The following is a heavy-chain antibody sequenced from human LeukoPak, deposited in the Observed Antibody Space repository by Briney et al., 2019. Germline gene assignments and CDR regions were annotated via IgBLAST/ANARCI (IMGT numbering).Heavy chain of an antibody. CDR2: MYYSGNT. Sequence: SETLSLSCTVSGDSVSSTTHYWGWVRQPPGKGLEWIGSMYYSGNTYYNPSLQSRVTISVDTSKNQFSLKLSSVTAADTAIYYCARNTIFGVIRGWFDPWGQGTLVTVSS. J-gene: IGHJ5*02. CDR3: ARNTIFGVIRGWFDP. V-gene: IGHV4-39*07. CDR1: GDSVSSTTHY. D-gene: IGHD3-3*01.